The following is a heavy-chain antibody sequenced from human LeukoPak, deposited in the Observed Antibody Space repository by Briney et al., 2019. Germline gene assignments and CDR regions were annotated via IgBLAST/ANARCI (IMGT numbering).Heavy chain of an antibody. V-gene: IGHV1-2*06. CDR2: INPNSGDT. D-gene: IGHD3-22*01. Sequence: GASVKVSCKASGYTFTGYYVHWVRQAPGQGLEWMGRINPNSGDTNYAQKFQGRVTMTRDTSISTAYMELSSLRSEDTAVYYCARGALVEYYYDSSGFNGMDVWGQGTTVTVSS. CDR3: ARGALVEYYYDSSGFNGMDV. CDR1: GYTFTGYY. J-gene: IGHJ6*02.